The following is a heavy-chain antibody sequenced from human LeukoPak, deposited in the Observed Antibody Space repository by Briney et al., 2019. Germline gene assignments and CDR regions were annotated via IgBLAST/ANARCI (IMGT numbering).Heavy chain of an antibody. J-gene: IGHJ5*02. D-gene: IGHD3-22*01. CDR1: GGTFSSYA. CDR2: IIPIFGTA. CDR3: ARPQGWSSGYFNCFYP. V-gene: IGHV1-69*05. Sequence: ASVKVSCKASGGTFSSYAISWVRQAPGQGLEWMGRIIPIFGTANYAQKFQGRVTITTDESTSTAYMELSSLRSEDTAVYYCARPQGWSSGYFNCFYPWRQGTLVTVSS.